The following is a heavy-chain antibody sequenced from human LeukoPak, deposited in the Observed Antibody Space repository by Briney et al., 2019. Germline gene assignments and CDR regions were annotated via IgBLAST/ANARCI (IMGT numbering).Heavy chain of an antibody. D-gene: IGHD6-6*01. Sequence: SETLSLTCTVSSGSIDSGGYYWSWIRQHPGRGLEWIGHIYYDGRTYQNPSLKSRVIISVDTSKNQFSLNVSSVTAADTAVYFCARIGTASRLNWFDPWGQGTLVTVSS. CDR1: SGSIDSGGYY. CDR3: ARIGTASRLNWFDP. V-gene: IGHV4-31*03. CDR2: IYYDGRT. J-gene: IGHJ5*02.